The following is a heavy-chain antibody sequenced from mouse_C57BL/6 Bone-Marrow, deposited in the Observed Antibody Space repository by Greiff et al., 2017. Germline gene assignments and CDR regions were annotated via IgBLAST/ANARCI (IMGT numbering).Heavy chain of an antibody. J-gene: IGHJ2*01. D-gene: IGHD1-1*01. V-gene: IGHV1-55*01. CDR1: GYTFTSYW. CDR2: IYPGSGST. CDR3: ARPARILLRCFDY. Sequence: QVQLKQSGAELVKPGASVKMSCKASGYTFTSYWITWVKQRPGQGLEWIGDIYPGSGSTNYNEKFKSKATLTVDTSSSTAYMQLSSLTSEDSAVYYCARPARILLRCFDYWGQGTTLTVSS.